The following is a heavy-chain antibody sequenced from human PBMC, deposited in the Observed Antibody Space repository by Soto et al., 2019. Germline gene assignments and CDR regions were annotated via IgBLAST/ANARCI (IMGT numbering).Heavy chain of an antibody. CDR2: VYHTGRT. CDR3: ARDFAYFDS. J-gene: IGHJ4*02. D-gene: IGHD3-3*01. CDR1: CGSFKNGSYS. V-gene: IGHV4-61*01. Sequence: SETPSLTCTVSCGSFKNGSYSWSWLRQPPGKGLEWIGYVYHTGRTSYNPSLKSRVSISMDTSKNQFSLNLDSVTAADTAVYFCARDFAYFDSWGQGTLVTVSS.